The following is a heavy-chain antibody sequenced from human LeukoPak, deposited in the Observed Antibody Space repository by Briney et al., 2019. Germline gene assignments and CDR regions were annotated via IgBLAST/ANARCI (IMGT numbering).Heavy chain of an antibody. CDR1: GFTLSSYA. V-gene: IGHV3-30*18. CDR2: ISYDGSNK. CDR3: AKVGPGATKNAFDI. J-gene: IGHJ3*02. D-gene: IGHD1-26*01. Sequence: QSGGSLRLSCTASGFTLSSYAMSWVRQAPGKGLEWVAVISYDGSNKYYADSVKGRFTISRDNSKNTLYLQMNSLRAEDTAVYYCAKVGPGATKNAFDIWGQGTMVTVSS.